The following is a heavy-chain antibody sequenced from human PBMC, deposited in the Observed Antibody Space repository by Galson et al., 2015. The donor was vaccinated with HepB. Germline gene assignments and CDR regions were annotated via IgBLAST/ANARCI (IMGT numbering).Heavy chain of an antibody. CDR2: IKSKTDGGTT. D-gene: IGHD3-9*01. CDR3: TTAPQFDSTGYYYGMDV. V-gene: IGHV3-15*01. J-gene: IGHJ6*02. CDR1: GFTFSNAW. Sequence: SLRLSCAASGFTFSNAWMSWVRQAPGKGLEWVGRIKSKTDGGTTDYAAPVKGRFTISRDDSKNTLYLQMNSLKTEDTAVYYCTTAPQFDSTGYYYGMDVWGQGTTVTVSS.